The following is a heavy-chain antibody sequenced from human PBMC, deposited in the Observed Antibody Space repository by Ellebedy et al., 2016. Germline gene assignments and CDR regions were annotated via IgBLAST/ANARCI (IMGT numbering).Heavy chain of an antibody. CDR1: EFTFSSDW. CDR2: INRDGSEK. CDR3: AREHIVVVTAIITYYYYYGMDV. V-gene: IGHV3-7*01. J-gene: IGHJ6*02. Sequence: GGSLRLXXAASEFTFSSDWMTWVRQAPGKGLEWVATINRDGSEKYYVDSVKGRFTISRDNAKNSLYLQMNSLRAEDTAVYYCAREHIVVVTAIITYYYYYGMDVWGQGTTVTVSS. D-gene: IGHD2-21*02.